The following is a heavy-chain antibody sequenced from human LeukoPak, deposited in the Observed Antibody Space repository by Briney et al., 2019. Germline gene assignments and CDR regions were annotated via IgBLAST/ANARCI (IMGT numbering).Heavy chain of an antibody. V-gene: IGHV3-7*03. CDR3: ARDKGEYHTIGSLFVF. Sequence: GGSLRLSCAASGFTFSSYSMNWVHQAPGKGLEWVANINQDGSETYYVDSVKGRFTISRDNARNSLYLQMNSLRAEDTAVYYCARDKGEYHTIGSLFVFGGQGTLVTVSS. CDR2: INQDGSET. J-gene: IGHJ4*02. D-gene: IGHD3-16*01. CDR1: GFTFSSYS.